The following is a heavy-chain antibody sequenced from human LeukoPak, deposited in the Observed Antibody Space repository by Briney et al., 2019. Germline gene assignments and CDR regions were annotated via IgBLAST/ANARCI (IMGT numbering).Heavy chain of an antibody. J-gene: IGHJ3*02. CDR1: GFTFINTW. V-gene: IGHV3-15*01. CDR2: IKSKGSGGTA. D-gene: IGHD2-2*01. CDR3: TTDTMPPI. Sequence: GGSLRLSCAASGFTFINTWMSWVRQAPGKGLEWVGHIKSKGSGGTADYAAPVKGRFTISRDDSKNTLSLQMNGLKTGDTAVYYCTTDTMPPIWGQGTKVTVSS.